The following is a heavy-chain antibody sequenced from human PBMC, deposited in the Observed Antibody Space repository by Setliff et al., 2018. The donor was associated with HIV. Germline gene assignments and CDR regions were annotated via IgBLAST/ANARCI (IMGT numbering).Heavy chain of an antibody. D-gene: IGHD6-13*01. CDR3: VRGRDYGSSWSRPFYFDF. CDR1: GGSFSGYY. J-gene: IGHJ4*01. Sequence: SETLSLTCAVYGGSFSGYYWSWIRQSPGKDLEWIGEVNHSGDTTYNPSLKSRVTMSVDTSKNQFSLELSFLTSADTAIYYCVRGRDYGSSWSRPFYFDFWGHGNLVTVSS. CDR2: VNHSGDT. V-gene: IGHV4-34*01.